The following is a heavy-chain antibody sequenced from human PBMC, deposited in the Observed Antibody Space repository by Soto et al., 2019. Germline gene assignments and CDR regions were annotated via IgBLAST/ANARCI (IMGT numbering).Heavy chain of an antibody. CDR2: ISASGASI. V-gene: IGHV3-23*01. D-gene: IGHD5-12*01. CDR1: GFSFNDYA. CDR3: TKDWVVVSTIPHL. Sequence: EEQLLQSGGGLVQPGGSLRLSCAASGFSFNDYAMSWIRQAPGKGLEWVSGISASGASIHYADSVKGRFIVSRDNSNNALYLQMSSLRVEDTAMYYRTKDWVVVSTIPHLWGQGTRVTVSS. J-gene: IGHJ5*02.